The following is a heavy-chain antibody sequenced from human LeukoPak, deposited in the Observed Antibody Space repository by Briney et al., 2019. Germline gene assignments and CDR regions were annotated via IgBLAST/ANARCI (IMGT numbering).Heavy chain of an antibody. CDR1: GFTFSSYG. CDR2: ISYDGSNK. V-gene: IGHV3-30*03. CDR3: ARERPRYYFDY. D-gene: IGHD4-17*01. Sequence: GGSLRLSCAASGFTFSSYGMHWVRQAPGKGLEWVAVISYDGSNKYYADSMKGRFTISRDNSKNTLYLQMNSLRAEDTALYYCARERPRYYFDYWGQGTLVTVSS. J-gene: IGHJ4*02.